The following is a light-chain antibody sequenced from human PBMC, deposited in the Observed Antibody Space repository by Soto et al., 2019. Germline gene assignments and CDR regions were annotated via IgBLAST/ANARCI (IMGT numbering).Light chain of an antibody. J-gene: IGLJ1*01. V-gene: IGLV2-14*03. CDR1: SSDVGGYNY. CDR2: DVS. CDR3: SSYTTSNTRQIV. Sequence: LTQPTSVSGSPGQSITISCTGTSSDVGGYNYVSWYQHHPGKAPKLIIYDVSNRPSGVSIRFSGSKSDNTASLTISGLQPEDEADYHCSSYTTSNTRQIVFGTGTKVTVL.